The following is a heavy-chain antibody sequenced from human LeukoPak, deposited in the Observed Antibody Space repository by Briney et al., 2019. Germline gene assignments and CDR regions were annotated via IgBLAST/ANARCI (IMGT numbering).Heavy chain of an antibody. CDR2: FHNSGTS. J-gene: IGHJ4*02. V-gene: IGHV4-61*08. CDR3: TRGAGWLIDY. D-gene: IGHD3-16*01. Sequence: SETLSLTCTVSGGSISSGDYYWSWIRQPPGKGLEWIGYFHNSGTSTYNPSLKSRVTISADTSKNQFSLKLNSLTTADTAVYYCTRGAGWLIDYWGQGIPVTVSS. CDR1: GGSISSGDYY.